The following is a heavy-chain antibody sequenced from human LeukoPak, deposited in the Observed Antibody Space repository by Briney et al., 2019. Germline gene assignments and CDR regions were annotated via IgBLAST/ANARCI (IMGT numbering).Heavy chain of an antibody. V-gene: IGHV4-34*01. CDR2: INHSGIN. CDR3: AKKKVDVMGNQYYYYYGLDV. D-gene: IGHD3-16*01. Sequence: SETLSLNCAFYGGSFSGYSLTWIRQPPGKGLEWIGEINHSGINHFNPSLKSRVTISADTSKKQVFLNLSSVTAADTAVYYCAKKKVDVMGNQYYYYYGLDVWGQGTTVTVSS. CDR1: GGSFSGYS. J-gene: IGHJ6*02.